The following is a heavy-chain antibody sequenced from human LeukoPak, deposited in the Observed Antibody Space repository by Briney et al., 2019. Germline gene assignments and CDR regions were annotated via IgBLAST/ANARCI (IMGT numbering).Heavy chain of an antibody. CDR1: GDSMSGHY. D-gene: IGHD3-22*01. CDR2: IYTSGST. J-gene: IGHJ4*02. CDR3: ARESKYYYHSSDYYYYVDS. Sequence: SETLSLTCTVSGDSMSGHYWTWIRQPAGMGLQWIGRIYTSGSTYYNPSLKSRVTMSLDTSKNQFSLRLSSVTAADTAVYYCARESKYYYHSSDYYYYVDSWGQGTLVTVSS. V-gene: IGHV4-4*07.